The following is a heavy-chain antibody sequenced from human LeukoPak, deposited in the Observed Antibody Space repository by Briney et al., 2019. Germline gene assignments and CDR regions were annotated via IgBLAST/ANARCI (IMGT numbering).Heavy chain of an antibody. CDR1: DGSISTYY. CDR3: ARGESDCHFVY. V-gene: IGHV4-59*01. J-gene: IGHJ4*02. D-gene: IGHD2-21*02. CDR2: IYYRGSP. Sequence: SETLSLTCTVSDGSISTYYWSWIRQPPGKGLEWIGYIYYRGSPNYNPSLKSRVTISVDTSKNQFSLKLSSVTAADTAVYYCARGESDCHFVYWGQGTLVTVSS.